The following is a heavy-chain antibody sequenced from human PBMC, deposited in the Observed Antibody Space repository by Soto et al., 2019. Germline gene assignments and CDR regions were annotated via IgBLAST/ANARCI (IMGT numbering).Heavy chain of an antibody. CDR2: ISYSAST. V-gene: IGHV4-30-4*01. CDR1: GGSISSGDYY. Sequence: SETLSLTCTVSGGSISSGDYYWSWIRQSPGKGLEWIAYISYSASTYNNPSLKSRVTVSVDTSKNQFSLKLNSVTAADTAVYYCARVGSGYPYYFDSWGQGTLVTVSS. CDR3: ARVGSGYPYYFDS. J-gene: IGHJ4*02. D-gene: IGHD5-12*01.